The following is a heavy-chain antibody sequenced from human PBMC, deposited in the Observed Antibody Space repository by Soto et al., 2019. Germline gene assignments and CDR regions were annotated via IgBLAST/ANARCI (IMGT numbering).Heavy chain of an antibody. D-gene: IGHD6-19*01. CDR3: AHSPVGGTWYFDL. J-gene: IGHJ2*01. V-gene: IGHV2-5*01. CDR1: GFSLSTSAVG. Sequence: SVPTLVNPTQTLKLTCTFSGFSLSTSAVGVGWIRRPPGKALEWLGLIYWNADKRYSPSLKSRLTISKDTSKNQVFLRMTNLDPVDTATYHCAHSPVGGTWYFDLWGRGTMVTVSS. CDR2: IYWNADK.